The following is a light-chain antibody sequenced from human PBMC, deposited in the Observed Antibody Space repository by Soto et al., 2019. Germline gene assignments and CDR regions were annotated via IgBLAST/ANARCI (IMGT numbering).Light chain of an antibody. V-gene: IGKV3-20*01. CDR3: QHYGSSPPKYT. J-gene: IGKJ2*01. CDR1: QSVSSSY. Sequence: EIVLTQSPGTLSLSPGERATLSCRASQSVSSSYLAWYQQKPGQAPRLLMYDASGRATDIPDRFSGSGSGTDFTLTIRRLEPEDFAVYYCQHYGSSPPKYTFGQGTKLEIK. CDR2: DAS.